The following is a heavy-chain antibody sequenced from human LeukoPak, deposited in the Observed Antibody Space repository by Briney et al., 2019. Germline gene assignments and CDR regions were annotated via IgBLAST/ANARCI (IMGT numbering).Heavy chain of an antibody. V-gene: IGHV3-7*01. CDR2: INQGGSVK. J-gene: IGHJ4*02. CDR1: GFTFSSYS. D-gene: IGHD5-12*01. CDR3: ARFGYSGWNLEN. Sequence: GGSLRLSCAASGFTFSSYSMTWVRQAPGKGLEWVASINQGGSVKYYVDSVKGRFTISRDDAESSLYVQMNSLRDEDTAVYYCARFGYSGWNLENWGQGTLVTVSS.